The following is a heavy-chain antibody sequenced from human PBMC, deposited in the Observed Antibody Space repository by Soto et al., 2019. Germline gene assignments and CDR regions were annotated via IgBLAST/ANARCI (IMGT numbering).Heavy chain of an antibody. V-gene: IGHV3-11*01. J-gene: IGHJ4*02. CDR1: GFTFSDYY. CDR2: ISSSGSTI. Sequence: PGGSLRLSYAASGFTFSDYYMSWIRQAPGKGLEWVSSISSSGSTIYYADSVKGRFTISRDNAKNSLYLQMNSLRAEDTAVYYCAREEDGYNYYFDYWGQGTLVTVAS. CDR3: AREEDGYNYYFDY. D-gene: IGHD5-12*01.